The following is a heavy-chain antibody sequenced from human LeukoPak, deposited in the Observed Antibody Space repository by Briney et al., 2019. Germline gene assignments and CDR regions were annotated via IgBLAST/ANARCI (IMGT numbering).Heavy chain of an antibody. CDR1: GYTFTGYY. Sequence: ASVKVSCKASGYTFTGYYMHWVRQAPGQGLEWMGWINPNSGGTNYAQKFQGRVTMTRDTSISTAYMELSRLTSDDTAVYYCARDAETLINWGSADYFDYWGQGTLVTVSS. D-gene: IGHD7-27*01. V-gene: IGHV1-2*02. CDR3: ARDAETLINWGSADYFDY. J-gene: IGHJ4*02. CDR2: INPNSGGT.